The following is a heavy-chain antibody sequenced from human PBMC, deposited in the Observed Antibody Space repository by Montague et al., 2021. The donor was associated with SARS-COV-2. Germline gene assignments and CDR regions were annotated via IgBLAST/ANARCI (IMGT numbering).Heavy chain of an antibody. CDR2: INHSGTT. D-gene: IGHD1-26*01. CDR1: DGSFSDFY. Sequence: SETLSLTCAVYDGSFSDFYWSWIRQPPGKGLEWIGEINHSGTTXXXPSXKCRVTISVDTSKNQFSLKLNSVTAADAAVYYCASGDDNGSGYLDVWGKGTTVTVSS. J-gene: IGHJ6*03. V-gene: IGHV4-34*01. CDR3: ASGDDNGSGYLDV.